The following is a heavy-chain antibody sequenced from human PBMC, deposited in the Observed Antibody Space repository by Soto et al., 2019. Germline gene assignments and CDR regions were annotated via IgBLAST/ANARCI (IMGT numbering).Heavy chain of an antibody. CDR1: GCSISNYD. V-gene: IGHV4-4*07. Sequence: SETLTLTCTVSGCSISNYDRNWIRHPAGKGLEWIWRIYSSGYTNYTPCLKSRVTMSVQTSNNQFCLKLTCLMAADTAVYFCARATRGYGDYGYLDLWGQGTLVTVSS. D-gene: IGHD4-17*01. J-gene: IGHJ5*02. CDR3: ARATRGYGDYGYLDL. CDR2: IYSSGYT.